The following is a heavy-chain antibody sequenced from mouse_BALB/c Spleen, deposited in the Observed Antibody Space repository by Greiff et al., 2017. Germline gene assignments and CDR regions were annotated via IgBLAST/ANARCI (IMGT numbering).Heavy chain of an antibody. D-gene: IGHD1-1*01. CDR2: IYPGDGDT. J-gene: IGHJ2*01. CDR3: AREDYYGSSYVDY. V-gene: IGHV1-80*01. CDR1: GYAFSSYW. Sequence: VQLQESGAELVRPGSSVKISCKASGYAFSSYWMNWVKQRPGQGLEWIGQIYPGDGDTNYNGKFKGKATLTADKSSSTAYMQLSSLTSEDSAVYFCAREDYYGSSYVDYWGQGTTLTVSS.